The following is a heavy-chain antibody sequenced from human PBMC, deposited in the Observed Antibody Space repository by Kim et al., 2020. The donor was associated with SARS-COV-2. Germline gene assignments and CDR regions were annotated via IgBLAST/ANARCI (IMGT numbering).Heavy chain of an antibody. J-gene: IGHJ4*01. CDR3: ARAKGYCTNGVCSPDY. Sequence: GGSLRLSCAASGFTFSSYAMHWVRQAPGKGLEWVAVISYDGSNKYYADSVKGRFTISRDNSKNTLYLQMNSLRAEDTAVYYCARAKGYCTNGVCSPDYWG. D-gene: IGHD2-8*01. CDR1: GFTFSSYA. CDR2: ISYDGSNK. V-gene: IGHV3-30*04.